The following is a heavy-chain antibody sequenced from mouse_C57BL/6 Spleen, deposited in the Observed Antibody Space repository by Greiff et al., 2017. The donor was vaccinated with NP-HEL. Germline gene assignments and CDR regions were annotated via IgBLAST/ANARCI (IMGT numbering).Heavy chain of an antibody. D-gene: IGHD2-1*01. CDR3: AVYGNYEGY. J-gene: IGHJ2*01. V-gene: IGHV1-52*01. Sequence: VQLQQSGAELVRPGSSVKLSCKASGYTFTSYWMHWVKQRPIQGLEWIGNIDPSDSETHYNQKFKDKATLTVDKSSSTAYMQLSSLTSEDSAVYYCAVYGNYEGYWGQGTTLTVSS. CDR1: GYTFTSYW. CDR2: IDPSDSET.